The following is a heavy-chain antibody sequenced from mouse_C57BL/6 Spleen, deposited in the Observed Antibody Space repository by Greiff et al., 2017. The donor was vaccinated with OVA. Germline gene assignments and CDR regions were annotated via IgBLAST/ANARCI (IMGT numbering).Heavy chain of an antibody. CDR3: ARDTTVVGAY. V-gene: IGHV5-17*01. CDR1: GFTFSDYG. J-gene: IGHJ3*01. Sequence: EVNVVESGGGLVKPGGSLKLSCAASGFTFSDYGMHWVRQAPEKGLEWVAYISSGSSTIYYADTVKGRFTISRDNAKNTLFLQMTSLRSEDTAMYYCARDTTVVGAYWGQGTLVTVSA. D-gene: IGHD1-1*01. CDR2: ISSGSSTI.